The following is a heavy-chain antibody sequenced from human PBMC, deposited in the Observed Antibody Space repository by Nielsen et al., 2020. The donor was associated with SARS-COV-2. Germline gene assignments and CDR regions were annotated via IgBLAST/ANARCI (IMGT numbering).Heavy chain of an antibody. V-gene: IGHV3-7*01. CDR2: IKPDGSEK. J-gene: IGHJ3*01. Sequence: GESLKISCAASGFTFSSLWMSRVRQVPGKGLEWVADIKPDGSEKFYVDSVKGRFTISRDNAKNSMSLQMNSLRVEDTAVYYCARDWSRALDVWGQGTMVTVSS. CDR1: GFTFSSLW. CDR3: ARDWSRALDV.